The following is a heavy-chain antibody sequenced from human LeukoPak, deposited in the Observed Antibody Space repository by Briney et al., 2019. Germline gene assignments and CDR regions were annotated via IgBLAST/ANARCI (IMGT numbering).Heavy chain of an antibody. CDR1: GYTFTDYS. J-gene: IGHJ5*02. D-gene: IGHD3-10*01. V-gene: IGHV1-46*01. CDR2: INPSGASA. CDR3: TRGHGSGSTNWFDP. Sequence: ASVKVSCKASGYTFTDYSMHWVRLAPGQGLEWMGIINPSGASASYAQKFQGGVTLTRDMSTGTVYLDLTSLRFDDTAVYYCTRGHGSGSTNWFDPWGQGTLVTVSS.